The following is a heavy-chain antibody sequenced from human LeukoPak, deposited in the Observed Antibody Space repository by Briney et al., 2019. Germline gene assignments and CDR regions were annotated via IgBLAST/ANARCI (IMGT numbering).Heavy chain of an antibody. D-gene: IGHD7-27*01. Sequence: SETLSLTCTISGGSVSDYYWSWIRQSPGKGLEWIGYIYHNGSTSYSPALKSRVTISADASQNQFSLKLSSVTAADTAVYYCASRKLGNDYWGQGTLVTVSS. CDR1: GGSVSDYY. V-gene: IGHV4-59*02. CDR3: ASRKLGNDY. J-gene: IGHJ4*02. CDR2: IYHNGST.